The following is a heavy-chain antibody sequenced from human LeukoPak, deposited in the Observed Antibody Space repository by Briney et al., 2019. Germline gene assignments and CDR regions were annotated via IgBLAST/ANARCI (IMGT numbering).Heavy chain of an antibody. V-gene: IGHV3-30*02. D-gene: IGHD3-3*01. Sequence: GGSLRLSCAASGFTFSSYGMHWVRQAPGKGLEWVAFIRYDGSNKYYADSVKGRFTISRDNSKNTLYLQMNSLRAEDTAVYYCAKGPYYDFWSGYYSPYMDVWGNGTTVTVSS. CDR3: AKGPYYDFWSGYYSPYMDV. J-gene: IGHJ6*03. CDR2: IRYDGSNK. CDR1: GFTFSSYG.